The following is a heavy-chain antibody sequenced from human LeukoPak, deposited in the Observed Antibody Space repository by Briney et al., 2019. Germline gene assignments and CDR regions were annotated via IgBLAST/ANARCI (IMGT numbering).Heavy chain of an antibody. V-gene: IGHV4-30-2*01. CDR2: IYHSGST. CDR3: ARGIITIFGVAKRQPNWFDP. CDR1: GGSISSGGYS. J-gene: IGHJ5*02. Sequence: SQTLSLTCAVSGGSISSGGYSWSWIRQPPGKGLEWIGYIYHSGSTYYNPSLKSRVTISADRSKNQFSLKLSSVTAADTAVYYCARGIITIFGVAKRQPNWFDPWGQGTLVTVSS. D-gene: IGHD3-3*01.